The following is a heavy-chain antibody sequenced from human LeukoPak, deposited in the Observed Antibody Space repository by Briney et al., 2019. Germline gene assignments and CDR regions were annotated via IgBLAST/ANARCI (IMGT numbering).Heavy chain of an antibody. V-gene: IGHV4-34*01. J-gene: IGHJ4*02. Sequence: PSETLSLTCAVYGGSFSGYYWSWIRQPPGKGLEWIGEINHSGSTNYNPSLESRVTISVDTSKKQFSLKLSSVTAADTAVYYCARGQGTVTTHWGQGTLVTVSS. CDR2: INHSGST. D-gene: IGHD4-17*01. CDR1: GGSFSGYY. CDR3: ARGQGTVTTH.